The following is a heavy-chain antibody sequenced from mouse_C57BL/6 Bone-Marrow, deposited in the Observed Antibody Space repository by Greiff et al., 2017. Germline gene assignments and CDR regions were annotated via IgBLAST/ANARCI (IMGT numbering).Heavy chain of an antibody. CDR2: IYPRRGNT. Sequence: VQLQQSGAELARPGASVKLSCKASGYTFTSYGISWVKQRTGQGLEWIGEIYPRRGNTYYNEKFKGKATLTADKSSSTAYMELRSLTSEDSAVYFWARRATVVATRAWFAYWGQGTLVTVSA. CDR3: ARRATVVATRAWFAY. V-gene: IGHV1-81*01. CDR1: GYTFTSYG. J-gene: IGHJ3*01. D-gene: IGHD1-1*01.